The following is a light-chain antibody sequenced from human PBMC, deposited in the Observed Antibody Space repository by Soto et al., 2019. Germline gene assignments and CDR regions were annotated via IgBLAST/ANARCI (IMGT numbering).Light chain of an antibody. Sequence: QSVLTQPPSVSGAPGQRVTISCTGSSSNSGAGFDVHWYQQLPGTAPKLLIYGNYNRPSGVPDRLSGSKSGTSASLAITGLQAKDEADYYCQSYDSSLSGPVFGGGTKVTVL. V-gene: IGLV1-40*01. CDR1: SSNSGAGFD. CDR3: QSYDSSLSGPV. J-gene: IGLJ2*01. CDR2: GNY.